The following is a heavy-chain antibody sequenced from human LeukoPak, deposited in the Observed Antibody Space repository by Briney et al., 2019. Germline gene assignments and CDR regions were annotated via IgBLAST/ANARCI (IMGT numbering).Heavy chain of an antibody. CDR2: ISAYNGNT. CDR1: GYTFTSYG. CDR3: ARVSSIVVVVAASDY. D-gene: IGHD2-15*01. V-gene: IGHV1-18*01. Sequence: ASVKVSCKASGYTFTSYGISWVRQAPGQGLDWMGWISAYNGNTNYAQKLQGRVTMTTDTSTSTAYMELRSLRSDDTAVYYCARVSSIVVVVAASDYWGQGTLATVSS. J-gene: IGHJ4*02.